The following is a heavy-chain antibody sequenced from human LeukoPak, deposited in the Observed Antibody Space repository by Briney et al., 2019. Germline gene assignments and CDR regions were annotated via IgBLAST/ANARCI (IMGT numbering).Heavy chain of an antibody. CDR2: IYSGGSS. CDR1: GFTFSSYW. V-gene: IGHV3-53*01. Sequence: GGSLRLSCVASGFTFSSYWMHWVRQDPRKGLVWVSVIYSGGSSYYADSVKGRFTISRDNSKNTLYLQMNSLRAEDTAVYYCAKVAPYGIDAFDIWGQGTMVTVSS. D-gene: IGHD4-17*01. CDR3: AKVAPYGIDAFDI. J-gene: IGHJ3*02.